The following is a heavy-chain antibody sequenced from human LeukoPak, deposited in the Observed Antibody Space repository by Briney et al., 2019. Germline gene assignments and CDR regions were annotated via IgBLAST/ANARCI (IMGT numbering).Heavy chain of an antibody. CDR3: VRGYSFGPYGMDV. CDR2: ISSYGDST. Sequence: GGSLRLSCSASGFTFSNYAMHWVRQAPGKGLQYVSAISSYGDSTYYADSVKDRFTISRDNSKNTLYLQMSSLRAEDTAVYFCVRGYSFGPYGMDVWGQGTTVTVSS. V-gene: IGHV3-64D*06. J-gene: IGHJ6*02. D-gene: IGHD2-15*01. CDR1: GFTFSNYA.